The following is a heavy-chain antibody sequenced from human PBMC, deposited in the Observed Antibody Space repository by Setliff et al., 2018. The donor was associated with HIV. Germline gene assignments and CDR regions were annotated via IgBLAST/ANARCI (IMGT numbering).Heavy chain of an antibody. V-gene: IGHV3-30*04. CDR1: GFTFRSYA. J-gene: IGHJ4*03. D-gene: IGHD1-26*01. CDR2: ISHDGSIE. CDR3: VRDQLRWPERWDFDF. Sequence: GGSLRLSCAASGFTFRSYAMHWVRQAPGKGLEWVADISHDGSIEDYADSVRGRFTISRDSVRNEVYLQMKSLRVDDTALYYCVRDQLRWPERWDFDFWGQGTMVTVSS.